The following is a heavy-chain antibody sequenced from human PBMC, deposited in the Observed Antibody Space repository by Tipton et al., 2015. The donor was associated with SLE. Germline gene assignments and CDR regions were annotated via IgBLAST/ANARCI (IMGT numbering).Heavy chain of an antibody. CDR2: VHYSGST. Sequence: TLSLTCTVSGGSIGSFYWTWIRQSPEKGLEWIAYVHYSGSTSYNPSLKSRVTVSIDTSKNQFSVKLTSVTAADTAMYYCARIGGTGGFHVPLWGQGTLVTVSS. J-gene: IGHJ4*02. CDR1: GGSIGSFY. D-gene: IGHD2-8*02. CDR3: ARIGGTGGFHVPL. V-gene: IGHV4-59*13.